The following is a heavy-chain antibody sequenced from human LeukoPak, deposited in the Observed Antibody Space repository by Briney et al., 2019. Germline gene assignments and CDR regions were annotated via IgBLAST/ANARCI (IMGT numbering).Heavy chain of an antibody. V-gene: IGHV3-21*04. Sequence: GGSLRLSCAASGFTFSSYSMNWVRQAPGKGLEWVSSISSSSSYIYYADSVKGRFTISRDNSKNTLYLQMNSLRAEDTAVYYCAKGTTVTRRPPKYYMDVWGKGTTVTVSS. J-gene: IGHJ6*03. CDR3: AKGTTVTRRPPKYYMDV. CDR1: GFTFSSYS. CDR2: ISSSSSYI. D-gene: IGHD4-17*01.